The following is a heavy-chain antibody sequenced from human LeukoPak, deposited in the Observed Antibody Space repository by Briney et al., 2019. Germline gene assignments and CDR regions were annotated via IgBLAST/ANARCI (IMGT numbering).Heavy chain of an antibody. D-gene: IGHD3-22*01. J-gene: IGHJ4*02. CDR2: INPNSGGT. Sequence: ASVKVSCKASGYTFTGYYMHWVRQAPGQGLEWMGWINPNSGGTNYAQKFQGRVTMTTDTSTSTAYMELRSLRSDDTAVYYCARDLGSYYYDSSPGAYWGQGTLVTVSS. V-gene: IGHV1-2*02. CDR3: ARDLGSYYYDSSPGAY. CDR1: GYTFTGYY.